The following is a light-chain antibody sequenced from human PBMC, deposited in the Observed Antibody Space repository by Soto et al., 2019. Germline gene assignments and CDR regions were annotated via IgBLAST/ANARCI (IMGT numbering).Light chain of an antibody. CDR2: DVS. Sequence: ETLLTQSPATLSLSPGERATLSCRASQSVNGFLAWYQQQPGQAPRLLIYDVSYRAAGIPTRFSGSGSGTDVNLTIRSLEPQDFAVYYCQQRINWPATFGPGTRVEIK. V-gene: IGKV3-11*01. J-gene: IGKJ3*01. CDR1: QSVNGF. CDR3: QQRINWPAT.